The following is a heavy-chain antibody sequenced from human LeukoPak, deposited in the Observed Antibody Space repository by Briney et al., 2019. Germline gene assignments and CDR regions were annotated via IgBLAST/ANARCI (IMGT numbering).Heavy chain of an antibody. CDR1: GYTFTNYD. J-gene: IGHJ4*02. Sequence: ASVKVPCKASGYTFTNYDINWVRQATGQGLEWMGYMNPNCGNSAYAQKFQDRVTITTDASISTAYLELSGLRSEDTALYYCAREGLDYWGQGTLVTVSS. CDR3: AREGLDY. V-gene: IGHV1-8*01. CDR2: MNPNCGNS.